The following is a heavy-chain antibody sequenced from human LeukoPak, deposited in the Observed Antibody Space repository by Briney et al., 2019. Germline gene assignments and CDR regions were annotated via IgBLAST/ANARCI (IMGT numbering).Heavy chain of an antibody. V-gene: IGHV4-59*01. CDR1: GGSISSYY. J-gene: IGHJ4*02. D-gene: IGHD6-13*01. Sequence: SETLSLTCTVSGGSISSYYWSWIRQPPGKGLEWIGYIYYSGSTNYNPSLKSRVTISVDTSKNQFSLKLSSVTAADTGVYYCARDSSSWSYWGQGTLVTVSS. CDR3: ARDSSSWSY. CDR2: IYYSGST.